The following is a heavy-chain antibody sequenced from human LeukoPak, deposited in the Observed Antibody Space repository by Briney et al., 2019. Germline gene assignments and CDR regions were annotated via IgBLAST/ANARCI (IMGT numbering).Heavy chain of an antibody. D-gene: IGHD3-22*01. Sequence: GGSLRLSCAASGFTFDDYAMHWVRQAPGKGLEWVSGISWNSGSIGYADSVKGRFTISRDNAKDSLYLQMNSLRAEDTALYYCANGGYYDSSEPFDYWGQGTLVTVSS. J-gene: IGHJ4*02. CDR1: GFTFDDYA. V-gene: IGHV3-9*01. CDR3: ANGGYYDSSEPFDY. CDR2: ISWNSGSI.